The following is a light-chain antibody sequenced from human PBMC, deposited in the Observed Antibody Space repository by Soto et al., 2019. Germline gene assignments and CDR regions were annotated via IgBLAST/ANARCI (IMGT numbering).Light chain of an antibody. CDR1: QSISSY. V-gene: IGKV1-9*01. J-gene: IGKJ4*01. CDR2: AAS. CDR3: QQLNSYPLT. Sequence: DIHMTQSPSSLSASVGDRVTITCRASQSISSYLNWYQQKPGKAPKLLIYAASSLQSGVPSRFSGSGSGTEFTLTISSLQPEDFATYYCQQLNSYPLTFGGGTTVDIK.